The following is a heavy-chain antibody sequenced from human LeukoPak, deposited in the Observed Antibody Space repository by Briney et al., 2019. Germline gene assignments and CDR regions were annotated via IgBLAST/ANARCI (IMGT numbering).Heavy chain of an antibody. V-gene: IGHV4-34*01. CDR2: INHSGST. CDR3: ARDLGRITMIVVGPRDAFDI. CDR1: GGSFSGYY. J-gene: IGHJ3*02. D-gene: IGHD3-22*01. Sequence: SETLSLTCAVYGGSFSGYYWSWIRQPPGKGLEWIGEINHSGSTYYNPSLKSRVTISVDTSKNQFSLKLSSVTAADTAVYYCARDLGRITMIVVGPRDAFDIWGQGTMVTVSS.